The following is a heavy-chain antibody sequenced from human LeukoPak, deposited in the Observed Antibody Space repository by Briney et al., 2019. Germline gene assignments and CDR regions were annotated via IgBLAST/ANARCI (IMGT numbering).Heavy chain of an antibody. CDR3: ARLPYYYDSSGYYSDAFDI. V-gene: IGHV4-39*01. CDR2: IYYSGGT. D-gene: IGHD3-22*01. CDR1: GGSIGSSSYY. J-gene: IGHJ3*02. Sequence: PSETLSLTCTVSGGSIGSSSYYWGWIRQPPGKGLEWIGSIYYSGGTYYNPSLKSRVTISVDTSKNQFSLKLSSVTAADTAVYYCARLPYYYDSSGYYSDAFDIWGQGTMVTVSS.